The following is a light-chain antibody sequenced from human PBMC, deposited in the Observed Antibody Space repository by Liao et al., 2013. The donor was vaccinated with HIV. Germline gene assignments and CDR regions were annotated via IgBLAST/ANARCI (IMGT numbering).Light chain of an antibody. CDR1: NMGSKS. J-gene: IGLJ3*02. CDR3: QVWDRSSDHWV. V-gene: IGLV3-21*04. CDR2: YDS. Sequence: SSVLTQPPSVSVAPGKTARITCGGDNMGSKSVHWYQQKPGQAPVLVIYYDSDRPSGIPERFSGSNSGNTATLTISRVVAGDEADYYCQVWDRSSDHWVFGGGTKLTVL.